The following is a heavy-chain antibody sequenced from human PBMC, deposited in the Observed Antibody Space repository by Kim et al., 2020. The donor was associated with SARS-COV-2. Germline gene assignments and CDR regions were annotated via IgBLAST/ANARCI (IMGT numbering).Heavy chain of an antibody. V-gene: IGHV3-9*01. D-gene: IGHD3-10*01. CDR1: GFTFDDYA. Sequence: GGSLRLSCAASGFTFDDYAMHWVRQAPGKGLEWVSGISWNSGSIGYADSVKGRFTISRDNAKNSLYLQMNSLRAEDTALYYCAKDIRGSGRSGMDVWCQG. CDR2: ISWNSGSI. J-gene: IGHJ6*02. CDR3: AKDIRGSGRSGMDV.